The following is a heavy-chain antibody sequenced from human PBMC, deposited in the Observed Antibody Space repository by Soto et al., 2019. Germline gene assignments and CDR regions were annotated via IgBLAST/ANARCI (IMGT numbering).Heavy chain of an antibody. CDR2: IYYSGST. D-gene: IGHD3-22*01. Sequence: SETLSLTCTVSGGFISSGGYYWSWIRQHPGKGLEWIGYIYYSGSTYYNPSLKSRVTISVDTSKNQFSLKLSSVTAADTAVYYCARDVYYDSSGYYYTDYWGQGTLVTVSS. CDR1: GGFISSGGYY. V-gene: IGHV4-31*03. J-gene: IGHJ4*02. CDR3: ARDVYYDSSGYYYTDY.